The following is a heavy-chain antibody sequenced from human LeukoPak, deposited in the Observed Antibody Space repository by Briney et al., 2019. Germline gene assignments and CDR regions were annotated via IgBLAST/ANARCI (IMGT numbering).Heavy chain of an antibody. V-gene: IGHV4-34*01. CDR3: ARSAMVIGLDY. Sequence: SETLSLTCAVYGGSFSGYYWSWIRQPPGKGLEWIGEINHSGSTNYNPSLKGRVTISVDTSKNQFSLKLSSVTAADTAVYYCARSAMVIGLDYWGQGTLVTVSS. D-gene: IGHD5-18*01. CDR1: GGSFSGYY. J-gene: IGHJ4*02. CDR2: INHSGST.